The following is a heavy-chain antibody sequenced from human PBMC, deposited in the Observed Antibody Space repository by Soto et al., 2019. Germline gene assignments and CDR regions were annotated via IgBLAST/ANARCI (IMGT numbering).Heavy chain of an antibody. CDR2: ISHSGNT. V-gene: IGHV4-30-2*01. D-gene: IGHD3-10*01. CDR3: AREAFGGASNWFGP. CDR1: GDSIVTATYS. Sequence: SETLSLTCTVSGDSIVTATYSWSWIRQPPGKGLQWIGYISHSGNTYFNPSLKSRVTMSIDTSRNEFSLNMTSVTAADTAVYYCAREAFGGASNWFGPWGQGALVTVS. J-gene: IGHJ5*02.